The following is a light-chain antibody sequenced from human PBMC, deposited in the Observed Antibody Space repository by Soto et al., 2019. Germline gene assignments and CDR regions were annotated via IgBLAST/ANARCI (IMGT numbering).Light chain of an antibody. V-gene: IGKV1-5*01. Sequence: DIQMTQSPSSLSASLVDRVTITCRASQSISSWLAWYQQKPGKAPKLLIYDASSLESGVPSRFSVSGSGTEFTLTISSMQPDDFATYYCQQYNSYSTFGQGNKVDIK. J-gene: IGKJ1*01. CDR2: DAS. CDR1: QSISSW. CDR3: QQYNSYST.